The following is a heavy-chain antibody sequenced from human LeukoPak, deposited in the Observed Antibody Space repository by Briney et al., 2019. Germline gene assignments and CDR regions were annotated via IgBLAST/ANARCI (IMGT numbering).Heavy chain of an antibody. V-gene: IGHV3-21*01. J-gene: IGHJ4*02. D-gene: IGHD1-26*01. CDR2: ISSSSSYI. CDR3: AREGVGATTL. Sequence: GGSLRLSCEASGFTLSDYYIDWVRQAPGKGLEWVSSISSSSSYIYYADSVKGRFTISRDNAKNSLYLQMNSLRAEDTAVYYCAREGVGATTLWGQGTLVTVSS. CDR1: GFTLSDYY.